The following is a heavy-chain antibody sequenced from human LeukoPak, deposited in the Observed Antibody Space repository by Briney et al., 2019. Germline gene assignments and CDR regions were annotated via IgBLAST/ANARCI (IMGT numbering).Heavy chain of an antibody. CDR3: AREGYCSGGSCYSTPY. D-gene: IGHD2-15*01. CDR2: IYTSGST. V-gene: IGHV4-61*02. J-gene: IGHJ4*02. CDR1: GGSISSGSYY. Sequence: SETLSLTCTVSGGSISSGSYYWRWVRQPAGKGLEWIGRIYTSGSTNYNPSLKSRVTISVDTSKKQFSLKLSSVTAADTAVYYCAREGYCSGGSCYSTPYWGQGTLVTVSS.